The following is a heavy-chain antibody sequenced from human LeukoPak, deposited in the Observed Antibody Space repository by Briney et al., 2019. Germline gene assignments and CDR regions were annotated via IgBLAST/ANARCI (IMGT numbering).Heavy chain of an antibody. Sequence: PGGSLRLSCAASGFTFSSYWMHWVRQAPGKGLVWVSRINSDGSSTKYADSVKGQFTISRDNAKNTLYLQMNRLRAEDTAVYYCARSHYYDSSGSFSYYYGMDVWGQGTTVTVSS. V-gene: IGHV3-74*03. CDR1: GFTFSSYW. CDR3: ARSHYYDSSGSFSYYYGMDV. J-gene: IGHJ6*02. CDR2: INSDGSST. D-gene: IGHD3-22*01.